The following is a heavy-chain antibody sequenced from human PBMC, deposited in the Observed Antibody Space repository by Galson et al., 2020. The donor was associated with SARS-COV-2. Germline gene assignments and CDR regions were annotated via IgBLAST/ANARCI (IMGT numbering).Heavy chain of an antibody. J-gene: IGHJ4*02. D-gene: IGHD6-19*01. Sequence: SETLSLTCAVSGDSISSSHWWSWVRQPPGKGLEWIGEIYHSGNTNYNPSLKSRVTISVDKSKNQFSLKLSSVTAADTAVYYCARGWGSGRPPFDYWGQGTLVTVSS. CDR1: GDSISSSHW. CDR2: IYHSGNT. CDR3: ARGWGSGRPPFDY. V-gene: IGHV4-4*02.